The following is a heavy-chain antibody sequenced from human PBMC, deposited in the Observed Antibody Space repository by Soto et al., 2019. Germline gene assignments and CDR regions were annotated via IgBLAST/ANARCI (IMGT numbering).Heavy chain of an antibody. J-gene: IGHJ6*03. CDR2: INPSGGST. Sequence: GASVKVSCKASGYTFTSCYMHWVRQAPGQGLEWMGIINPSGGSTSYAQKFQGRVTMTRDTSTSTVYMELSSLRSEDTAVYYCARDSLLNYDFWSGAPYYYYYMDVWGKGTTVTVSS. D-gene: IGHD3-3*01. V-gene: IGHV1-46*03. CDR1: GYTFTSCY. CDR3: ARDSLLNYDFWSGAPYYYYYMDV.